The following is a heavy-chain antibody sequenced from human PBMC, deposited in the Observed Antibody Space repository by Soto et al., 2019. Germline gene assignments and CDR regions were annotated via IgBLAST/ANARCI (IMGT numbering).Heavy chain of an antibody. Sequence: GGSLRLSWVGSGFTFSAAAIHWVRQAPGQGLEGIGSIRSKTNNYATAYSASVEGRFTLSRDDSRNTTYLEMQSLRVEHTAVYFCTASPYWGQGTLVTVSS. CDR3: TASPY. J-gene: IGHJ4*02. CDR2: IRSKTNNYAT. V-gene: IGHV3-73*01. CDR1: GFTFSAAA.